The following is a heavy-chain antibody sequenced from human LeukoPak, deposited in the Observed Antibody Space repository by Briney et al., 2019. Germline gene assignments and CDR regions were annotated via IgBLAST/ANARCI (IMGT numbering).Heavy chain of an antibody. Sequence: GPSVTVSCTASAYTFYENHIHWVRQAPGHGPEWMGSINPKSGATDSAQQFQGRLTMTRDTSIGTASMDLSGLRLDDTGIYYCARAGDESTGHYDSLHFWGQGTMVTVSS. CDR2: INPKSGAT. J-gene: IGHJ3*01. CDR1: AYTFYENH. V-gene: IGHV1-2*02. D-gene: IGHD2-8*02. CDR3: ARAGDESTGHYDSLHF.